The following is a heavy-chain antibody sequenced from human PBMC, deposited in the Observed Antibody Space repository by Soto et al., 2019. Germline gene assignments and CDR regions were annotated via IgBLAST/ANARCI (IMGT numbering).Heavy chain of an antibody. J-gene: IGHJ4*02. V-gene: IGHV3-64*01. CDR2: ISSNGGST. Sequence: EVQLVESGGGLVQPGGSLRLSCAASGFTFSSYAMHCVRQAPGKGLEFVSSISSNGGSTYYANSVKGRFTISRDNSKNTLYLQMGSLRAEDMAVYYCARSGHTYNVAYWGQGTLVTVSS. CDR3: ARSGHTYNVAY. CDR1: GFTFSSYA. D-gene: IGHD1-1*01.